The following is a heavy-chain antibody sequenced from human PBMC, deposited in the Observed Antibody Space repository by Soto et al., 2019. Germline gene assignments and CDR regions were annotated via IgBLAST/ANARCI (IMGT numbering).Heavy chain of an antibody. CDR1: GFTFSNYG. D-gene: IGHD3-10*01. J-gene: IGHJ6*02. CDR3: AKGRSGSYNYAMDV. V-gene: IGHV3-30*18. Sequence: QVHLAESGGGVVQPGRSLRLSCVASGFTFSNYGMHWVRQAPGKGLEWVAVIPYDGRNTYYTDSVKGRFTISRDNSKNTVYLQMTSLRPEDTAGYYCAKGRSGSYNYAMDVWGQGTTVTVSS. CDR2: IPYDGRNT.